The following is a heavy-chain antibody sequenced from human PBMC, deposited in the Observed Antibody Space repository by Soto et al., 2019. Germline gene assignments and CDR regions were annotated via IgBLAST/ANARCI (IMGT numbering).Heavy chain of an antibody. D-gene: IGHD2-8*02. CDR2: VYYSGST. J-gene: IGHJ4*02. V-gene: IGHV4-39*07. CDR1: GGSLRSTSYY. Sequence: SETLSLTCTVSGGSLRSTSYYWGWIRQPPGKGLEWIGNVYYSGSTYHNPPLKSRVTISVDTSKNQFSLKLTSVTAADTAVYYCARDKITGLFDYWGQGTLVTVSS. CDR3: ARDKITGLFDY.